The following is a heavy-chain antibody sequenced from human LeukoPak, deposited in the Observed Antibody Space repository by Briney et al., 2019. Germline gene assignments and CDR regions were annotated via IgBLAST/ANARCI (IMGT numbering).Heavy chain of an antibody. CDR2: ISWNSGSI. Sequence: PGGSLRLSCAASGFTFDDYAMHWVRQAPGKGLEWVSGISWNSGSIGYADSVKGRFTISRDNAKNSLYLQMNSLRAEDMALYYCAKGGFDYWGQGTLVTVSS. CDR3: AKGGFDY. J-gene: IGHJ4*02. V-gene: IGHV3-9*03. CDR1: GFTFDDYA.